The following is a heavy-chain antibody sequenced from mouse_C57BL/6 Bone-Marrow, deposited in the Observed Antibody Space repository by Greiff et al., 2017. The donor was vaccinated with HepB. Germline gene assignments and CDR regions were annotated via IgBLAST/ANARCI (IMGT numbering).Heavy chain of an antibody. CDR2: ISDGGSYT. J-gene: IGHJ2*01. D-gene: IGHD4-1*01. V-gene: IGHV5-4*01. Sequence: EVQRVESGGGLVKPGGSLKLSCAASGFTFSSYAMSWVRQTPEKRLEWVATISDGGSYTYYPDNVKGRFTISRDKAKNNLYLQMSHLKSEDTAMYYCAREPNWDNYWGQGTTLTVSS. CDR3: AREPNWDNY. CDR1: GFTFSSYA.